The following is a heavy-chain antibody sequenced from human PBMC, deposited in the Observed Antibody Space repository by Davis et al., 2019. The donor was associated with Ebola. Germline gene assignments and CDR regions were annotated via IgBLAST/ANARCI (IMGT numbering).Heavy chain of an antibody. V-gene: IGHV4-59*12. D-gene: IGHD7-27*01. CDR2: IYYSGST. J-gene: IGHJ4*02. CDR3: ARDHWGRPVPGGNFFDY. CDR1: GGSISSYY. Sequence: PSETLSLTCTVSGGSISSYYWSWIRQPPGKGLEWIGYIYYSGSTNYNPSLKSRVTISVDTSKNQFSLKLSSVTAADTAVYYCARDHWGRPVPGGNFFDYWGQGTLVTVSS.